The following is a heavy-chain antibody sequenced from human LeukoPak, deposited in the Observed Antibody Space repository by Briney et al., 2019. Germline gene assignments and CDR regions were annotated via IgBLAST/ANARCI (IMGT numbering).Heavy chain of an antibody. J-gene: IGHJ4*02. CDR2: IYHSGST. Sequence: SETLSLTCTVSGYSISSGYYWGWIRQPPGKGLEWIGSIYHSGSTYYNPSLKSRVTISVDTSKNQFSLKLSSVTAADTAVYYCARAKSRIAVAGIYYFDFWGQGTLVTVSS. CDR3: ARAKSRIAVAGIYYFDF. CDR1: GYSISSGYY. V-gene: IGHV4-38-2*02. D-gene: IGHD6-19*01.